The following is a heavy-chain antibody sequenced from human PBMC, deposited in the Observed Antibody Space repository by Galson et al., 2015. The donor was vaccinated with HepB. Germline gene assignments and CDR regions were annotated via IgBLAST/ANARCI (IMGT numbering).Heavy chain of an antibody. D-gene: IGHD2-15*01. CDR3: TTERWYCSGGSCYYRGAFDI. V-gene: IGHV3-15*01. CDR2: IKSKTDGGTT. Sequence: SLRLSCAASGFTFSNAWMSWVRQAPGKGLEWVGRIKSKTDGGTTDYAAPVKGRFTISRDDSKNTLYLQMNSLKTEDTAVYYCTTERWYCSGGSCYYRGAFDIWGQGTMVTVSS. CDR1: GFTFSNAW. J-gene: IGHJ3*02.